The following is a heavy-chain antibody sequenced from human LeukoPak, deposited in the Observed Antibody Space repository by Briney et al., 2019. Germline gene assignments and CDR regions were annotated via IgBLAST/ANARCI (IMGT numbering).Heavy chain of an antibody. V-gene: IGHV4-34*01. CDR1: GGSFSGYY. J-gene: IGHJ3*02. CDR2: IYHSGST. CDR3: TRDGDSSGYHDAFDI. D-gene: IGHD3-22*01. Sequence: SETLSLTCAVYGGSFSGYYWGWIRQPPGKGLEWIGEIYHSGSTNYNPPLKSRVTISVDKSKNQFSLKLSSVTAADTAVYYCTRDGDSSGYHDAFDIWGQGTMVTVSS.